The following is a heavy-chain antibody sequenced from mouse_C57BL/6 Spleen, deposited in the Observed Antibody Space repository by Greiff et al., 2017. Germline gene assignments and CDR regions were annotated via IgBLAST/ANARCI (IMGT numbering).Heavy chain of an antibody. CDR2: ISYSGST. J-gene: IGHJ2*01. CDR3: ARCLDGYFDY. Sequence: EVKLQESGPGMVKPSQSLSLTCTVTGYSITSGYDWHWIRHFPGNKLEWMGYISYSGSTNYNPSLKSRISITHDTSKNHFFLKLNSVTTEDTATYYCARCLDGYFDYWGQGTTLTVSS. V-gene: IGHV3-1*01. D-gene: IGHD2-3*01. CDR1: GYSITSGYD.